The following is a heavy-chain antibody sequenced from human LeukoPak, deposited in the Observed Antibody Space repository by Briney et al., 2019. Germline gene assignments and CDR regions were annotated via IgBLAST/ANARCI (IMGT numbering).Heavy chain of an antibody. V-gene: IGHV1-2*02. CDR3: ARVFLKAYRGGDCYGHYFDY. CDR1: GYTFTGYY. CDR2: INPNSGGT. D-gene: IGHD2-21*02. Sequence: ASVKVSCKASGYTFTGYYMHWVRQAPGQGLEWMGWINPNSGGTNYAQKFQGRVTMTRDTSISTAYMELSRLRSDDTAVYYCARVFLKAYRGGDCYGHYFDYWGQGTLVTVSS. J-gene: IGHJ4*02.